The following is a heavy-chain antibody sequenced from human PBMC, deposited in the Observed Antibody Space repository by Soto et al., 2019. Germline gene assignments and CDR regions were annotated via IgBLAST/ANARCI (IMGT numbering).Heavy chain of an antibody. CDR1: GGSISSYY. CDR3: ARDLPNTYYYDSSGYYHGAFDI. J-gene: IGHJ3*02. CDR2: IYYSGST. D-gene: IGHD3-22*01. V-gene: IGHV4-59*01. Sequence: PSETLSLTCTVSGGSISSYYWSWIRQPPGKGLEWIGYIYYSGSTNYNPSLKSRVTISVDTSKNQFSLKLSSVTAADTAVYYCARDLPNTYYYDSSGYYHGAFDIWGQWTILTVS.